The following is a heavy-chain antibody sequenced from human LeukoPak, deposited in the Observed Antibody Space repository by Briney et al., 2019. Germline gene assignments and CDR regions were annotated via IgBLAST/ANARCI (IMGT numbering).Heavy chain of an antibody. CDR1: GFTFSSYG. Sequence: GGSLRLSCAASGFTFSSYGMHWVRQAPGKGLEWVAVISYDGSNKYYAGSVKGRFTISRDNSKNTLYLQMNSLRAEDTAVYYCAKDPSSIAAAGILDYWGQGTLVTVSS. V-gene: IGHV3-30*18. CDR2: ISYDGSNK. D-gene: IGHD6-13*01. J-gene: IGHJ4*02. CDR3: AKDPSSIAAAGILDY.